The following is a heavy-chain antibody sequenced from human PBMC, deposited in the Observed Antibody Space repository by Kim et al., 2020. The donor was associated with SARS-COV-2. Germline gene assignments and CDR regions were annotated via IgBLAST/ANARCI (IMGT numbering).Heavy chain of an antibody. J-gene: IGHJ4*01. Sequence: SETLSLTCSVSGGSIIMSNSYWDWTRQPPGKGLEWIGSINYSGSTYYNPSLKSRVTMSVDTSKNQFSLKLTSVTAADTTVYYCSRRGYDSNTNFSYFVH. D-gene: IGHD3-22*01. CDR1: GGSIIMSNSY. CDR3: SRRGYDSNTNFSYFVH. V-gene: IGHV4-39*01. CDR2: INYSGST.